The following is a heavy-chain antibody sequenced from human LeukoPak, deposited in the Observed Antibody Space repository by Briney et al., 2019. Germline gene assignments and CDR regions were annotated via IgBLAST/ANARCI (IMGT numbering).Heavy chain of an antibody. V-gene: IGHV3-23*01. D-gene: IGHD3-10*01. CDR3: AKDRTMVRGVIGGFDY. Sequence: GGSLRLSCAASGFTFSSYAMTWVRQAPGKGLEWVSFIIGSGDSTFYADSVKGRFTISRDNSKNTMYLQMNSLRAEDTAVYYCAKDRTMVRGVIGGFDYWGQGTLVTVSS. CDR1: GFTFSSYA. CDR2: IIGSGDST. J-gene: IGHJ4*02.